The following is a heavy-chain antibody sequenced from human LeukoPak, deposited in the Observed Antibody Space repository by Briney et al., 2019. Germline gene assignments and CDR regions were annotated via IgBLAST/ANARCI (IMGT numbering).Heavy chain of an antibody. V-gene: IGHV3-7*01. CDR2: IKEDGSAK. CDR3: ARQGTFYSGSESYAHKDY. J-gene: IGHJ4*02. Sequence: GGFLRLSCAASGFTLSSYWMSWVRQAPGKGLEWVANIKEDGSAKYYVDSVKGRFTISRDNAKNSLYLQMNSLRAEDTALYYCARQGTFYSGSESYAHKDYWGQGTLATVSS. CDR1: GFTLSSYW. D-gene: IGHD3-10*01.